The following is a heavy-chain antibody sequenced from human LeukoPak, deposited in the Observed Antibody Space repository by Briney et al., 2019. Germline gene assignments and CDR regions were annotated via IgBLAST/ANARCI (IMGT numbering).Heavy chain of an antibody. V-gene: IGHV4-34*01. D-gene: IGHD5-24*01. J-gene: IGHJ4*02. Sequence: SETLSLTCAVFGGSFHGYYWSWIRQPPGKGLEWIGEINHTGSTNCNPSLKSRVTISVDTSKNQFSLKLSSVTAADTAVYYCARHPLEMATTIDYWGQGTLVTVSS. CDR2: INHTGST. CDR1: GGSFHGYY. CDR3: ARHPLEMATTIDY.